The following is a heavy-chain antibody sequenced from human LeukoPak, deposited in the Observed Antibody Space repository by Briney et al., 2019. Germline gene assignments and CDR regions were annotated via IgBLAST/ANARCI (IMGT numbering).Heavy chain of an antibody. D-gene: IGHD3-10*01. V-gene: IGHV5-51*01. CDR1: GYSFTSYW. CDR3: ARQIASSVSGSEETDY. Sequence: GESLKISCKGSGYSFTSYWIGWVRPMPGKGLEWMGIIYPGDSDTRYSPSFQGQVTISADKSISTAYLQWSSLKASDTAMYYCARQIASSVSGSEETDYWGQGTLVTVSS. CDR2: IYPGDSDT. J-gene: IGHJ4*02.